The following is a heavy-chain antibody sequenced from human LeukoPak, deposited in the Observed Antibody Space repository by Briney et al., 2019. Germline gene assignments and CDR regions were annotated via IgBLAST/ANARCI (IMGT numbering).Heavy chain of an antibody. CDR1: GGSISRYY. J-gene: IGHJ5*02. CDR3: AREGGGSGSYLSWFDP. D-gene: IGHD3-10*01. CDR2: IYYSGST. Sequence: SETLSLTCTVSGGSISRYYWSWIRQPPGKGLEWIGYIYYSGSTNYNPSLKSRVTISVDTSKNQFSLKLSSVTAADPAVYYWAREGGGSGSYLSWFDPWGQGTLVTVSS. V-gene: IGHV4-59*01.